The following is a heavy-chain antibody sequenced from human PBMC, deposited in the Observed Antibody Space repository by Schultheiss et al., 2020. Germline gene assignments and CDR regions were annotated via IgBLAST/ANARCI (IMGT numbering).Heavy chain of an antibody. D-gene: IGHD3-16*01. CDR2: IKQDVSEQ. V-gene: IGHV3-7*01. J-gene: IGHJ4*02. Sequence: GESLKISCAASGFTFSNAWMSWVRQAPGKGLEWVANIKQDVSEQYYVDSVKGRFTISRDNAKSSLYLQMNSLRAEDTAIYYCTKLGALAFDYWGQGTLVTVSS. CDR1: GFTFSNAW. CDR3: TKLGALAFDY.